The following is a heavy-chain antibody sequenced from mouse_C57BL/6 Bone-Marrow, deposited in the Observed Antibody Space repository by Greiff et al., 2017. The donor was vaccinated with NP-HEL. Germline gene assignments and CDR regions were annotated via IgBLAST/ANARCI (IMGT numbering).Heavy chain of an antibody. CDR2: IYPRSGNT. D-gene: IGHD4-1*01. CDR1: GYTFTSYG. CDR3: ARPNCSYFDY. Sequence: VQLQQSGAELARPGASVKLSCKASGYTFTSYGISWVKQRTGQGLEWIGEIYPRSGNTYYNEKFKGQATLTADKSSSTAYMELRSLTSEDAAVYFCARPNCSYFDYWGQGTTLTVSS. J-gene: IGHJ2*01. V-gene: IGHV1-81*01.